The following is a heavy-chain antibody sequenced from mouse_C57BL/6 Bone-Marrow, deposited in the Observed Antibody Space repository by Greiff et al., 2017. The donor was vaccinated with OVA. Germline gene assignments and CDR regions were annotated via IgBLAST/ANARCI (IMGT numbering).Heavy chain of an antibody. V-gene: IGHV1-59*01. D-gene: IGHD2-3*01. CDR2: IDPSASST. J-gene: IGHJ4*01. Sequence: LQLQQPEAELVRPGTSVKLSCKASGYTFTSYWMPWVKQRPGQGLEWIGVIDPSASSTNSNQQFKGPATLTVDTSSSTAYMQLSSLTSEDSAVYYCADGYYGYAMDYWGQGTSVTVSS. CDR3: ADGYYGYAMDY. CDR1: GYTFTSYW.